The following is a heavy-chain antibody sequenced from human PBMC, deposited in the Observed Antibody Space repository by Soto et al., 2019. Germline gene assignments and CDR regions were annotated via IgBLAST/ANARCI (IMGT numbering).Heavy chain of an antibody. D-gene: IGHD6-19*01. CDR2: IKSKTDGGTT. V-gene: IGHV3-15*01. J-gene: IGHJ1*01. CDR3: TTPRGGWYRIKYFQH. Sequence: PGGSLRLSCAASGFTFSNAWMSWVRQAPGKGLEWVGRIKSKTDGGTTDYAAPVKGRFTISRDDSKNTLYLQMNSLKTEDTAVYYCTTPRGGWYRIKYFQHWGQGTLVTVSS. CDR1: GFTFSNAW.